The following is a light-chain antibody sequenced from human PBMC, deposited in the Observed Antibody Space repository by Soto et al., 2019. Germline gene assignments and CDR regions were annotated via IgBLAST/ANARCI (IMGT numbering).Light chain of an antibody. CDR3: QQSYSTPSIT. CDR2: AES. Sequence: DIQMTQSPSSLSAFVGDRVTITCRASESISRHLNWYQQKPGKAPKLLIYAESSLQNGVPSRFSGGGSGTDFTLTISNLQPADFATYYFQQSYSTPSITFGQGTRLEIK. J-gene: IGKJ5*01. CDR1: ESISRH. V-gene: IGKV1-39*01.